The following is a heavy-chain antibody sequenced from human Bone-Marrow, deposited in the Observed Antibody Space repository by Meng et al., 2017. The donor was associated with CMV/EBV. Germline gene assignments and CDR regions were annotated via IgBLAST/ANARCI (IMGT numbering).Heavy chain of an antibody. CDR3: ARDLTLWGSSNKGRIRAGMDV. D-gene: IGHD6-13*01. J-gene: IGHJ6*02. CDR1: GFTFRSYY. Sequence: GESLKISCAASGFTFRSYYLNWVRQPPGKGLEWVSFISSTSYTYYADSVKGRFTISRDNTKNSLYLQMNSLRAEDTAVYYCARDLTLWGSSNKGRIRAGMDVWGQGTTVTVSS. CDR2: ISSTSYT. V-gene: IGHV3-21*01.